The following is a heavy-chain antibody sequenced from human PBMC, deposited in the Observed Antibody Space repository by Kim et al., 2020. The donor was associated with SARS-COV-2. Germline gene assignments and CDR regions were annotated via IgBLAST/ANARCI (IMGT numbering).Heavy chain of an antibody. D-gene: IGHD3-10*01. CDR1: GGSISSYY. CDR2: INNSGST. Sequence: SETLSLTCTVSGGSISSYYWSWIRQPPGQGLEWIGYINNSGSTNYNPSLKSRVTISIDTSKTQFSLKLSSVTAADTAVYYCSWLRIRIIRGVLDVYWGEG. J-gene: IGHJ4*02. V-gene: IGHV4-59*12. CDR3: SWLRIRIIRGVLDVY.